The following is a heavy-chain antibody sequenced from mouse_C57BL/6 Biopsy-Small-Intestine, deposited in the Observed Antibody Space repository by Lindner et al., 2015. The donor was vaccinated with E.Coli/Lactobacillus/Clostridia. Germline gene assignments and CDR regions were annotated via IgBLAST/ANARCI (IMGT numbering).Heavy chain of an antibody. D-gene: IGHD2-4*01. V-gene: IGHV1-81*01. Sequence: VQLQESGAELARPGASVKLSCKASGYTFTSYGISWVKQRTGQGLEWIGEIYPRSGNTYYNEKFKGKATLTADKSSSTAYMELRSLTSEDSAVYFCARSYYDYDVYYFDYWGQGTTLTVSS. J-gene: IGHJ2*01. CDR1: GYTFTSYG. CDR3: ARSYYDYDVYYFDY. CDR2: IYPRSGNT.